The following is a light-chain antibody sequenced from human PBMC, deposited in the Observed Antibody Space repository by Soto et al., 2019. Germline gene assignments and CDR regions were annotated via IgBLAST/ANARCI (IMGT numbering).Light chain of an antibody. J-gene: IGLJ1*01. Sequence: QSVLTQPASVSGSPGQSITISCAGTGSDVGAYNLVSWYQQHPGKAPKLIICVVNTRPSGISNRFSGSKSGDTASLTISGLQAEDEADYFCCSYAGTVAYVFVTGAKV. CDR3: CSYAGTVAYV. CDR1: GSDVGAYNL. V-gene: IGLV2-23*02. CDR2: VVN.